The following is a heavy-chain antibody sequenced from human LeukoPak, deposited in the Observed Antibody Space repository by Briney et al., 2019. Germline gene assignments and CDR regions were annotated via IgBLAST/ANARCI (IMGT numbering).Heavy chain of an antibody. V-gene: IGHV3-7*01. CDR2: IKQDGNEK. CDR1: GFTFSHYW. D-gene: IGHD3-10*01. Sequence: PGGSLRLSCAASGFTFSHYWMSWVRQAPGKGLEWVANIKQDGNEKCYVDSVKGRFTISRDNAKNSLYLQMSSLRAEDTAVYYCARGGRPDYWGQGTLVTVSP. CDR3: ARGGRPDY. J-gene: IGHJ4*02.